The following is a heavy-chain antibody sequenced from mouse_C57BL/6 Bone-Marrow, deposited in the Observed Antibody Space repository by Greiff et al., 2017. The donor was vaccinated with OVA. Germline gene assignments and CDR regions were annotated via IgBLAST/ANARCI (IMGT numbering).Heavy chain of an antibody. J-gene: IGHJ1*03. CDR1: GFTFSSYG. CDR2: ISSGGSYT. V-gene: IGHV5-6*01. D-gene: IGHD1-1*01. CDR3: ARRHYYYGSSYYWYFGV. Sequence: EVQGVESGGDLVKPGGSLKLSCAASGFTFSSYGMSWVRQTPDKRLEWVATISSGGSYTYYPDSVKGRFTISRDNAKNTLYLQMSSLMSEDTAMYYCARRHYYYGSSYYWYFGVWGTGTTVTVSS.